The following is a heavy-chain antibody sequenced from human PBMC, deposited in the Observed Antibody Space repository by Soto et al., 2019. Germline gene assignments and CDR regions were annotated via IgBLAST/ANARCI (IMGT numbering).Heavy chain of an antibody. CDR2: TYYRSKWYN. V-gene: IGHV6-1*01. J-gene: IGHJ4*02. D-gene: IGHD2-2*02. Sequence: PSQTLSLTCAISGGSVSSDSAAWKWIRQSPSRGLEWLGRTYYRSKWYNDYAVSVKSRITINPDTSKNQFSLQLNSVTPEDTAVYYCARSEQDIVVVPAAIPYYFDYWGQGTLVTVS. CDR3: ARSEQDIVVVPAAIPYYFDY. CDR1: GGSVSSDSAA.